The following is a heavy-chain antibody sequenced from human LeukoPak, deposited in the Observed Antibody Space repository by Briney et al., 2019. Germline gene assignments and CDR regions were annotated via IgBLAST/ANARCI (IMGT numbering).Heavy chain of an antibody. CDR1: GGSFSGYY. CDR2: VNHSGST. D-gene: IGHD4-17*01. J-gene: IGHJ4*02. CDR3: ARDLRDYGDYGFNY. Sequence: PSETLSLTCAVYGGSFSGYYWSWIRQPPGKGLEWIGEVNHSGSTNYNPSLKSRVTISVDKSKNQFSLKLSSVTAADTAVYYCARDLRDYGDYGFNYWGQGTLVTVSS. V-gene: IGHV4-34*01.